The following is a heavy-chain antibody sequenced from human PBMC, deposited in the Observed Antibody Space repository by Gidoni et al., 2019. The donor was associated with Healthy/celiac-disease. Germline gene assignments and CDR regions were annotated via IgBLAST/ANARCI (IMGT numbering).Heavy chain of an antibody. V-gene: IGHV3-23*01. Sequence: EVQLLESGGGLVQPGGSLRLSCSASGFTFSRYAMSWVRQAPGKGMEWFSVISGSGGRTYYADSVKGRFTISRDNSKNTLYLQMNSLRAEDTAVYYCAKEDQNRFSGRRPFDYWGQGTLVTVSS. CDR3: AKEDQNRFSGRRPFDY. D-gene: IGHD3-10*01. CDR2: ISGSGGRT. J-gene: IGHJ4*02. CDR1: GFTFSRYA.